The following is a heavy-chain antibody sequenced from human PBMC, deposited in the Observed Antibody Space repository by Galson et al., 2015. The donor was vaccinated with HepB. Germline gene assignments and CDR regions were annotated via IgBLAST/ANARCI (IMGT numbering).Heavy chain of an antibody. V-gene: IGHV4-31*03. CDR1: GGSISSGGYY. D-gene: IGHD2-2*01. J-gene: IGHJ6*03. CDR2: IYYSGST. CDR3: ARVDIVVVPGVIRDYYYYMDV. Sequence: TLSLTCTVSGGSISSGGYYWSWIRQHPGKGLEWIGYIYYSGSTYYNPSLKSRVTISANTSKNQFSLKLSSVTAADTAVYYWARVDIVVVPGVIRDYYYYMDVWGKGTTVTVSS.